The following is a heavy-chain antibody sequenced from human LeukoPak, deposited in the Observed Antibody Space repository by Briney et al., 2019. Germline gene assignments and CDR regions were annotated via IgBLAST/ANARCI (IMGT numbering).Heavy chain of an antibody. D-gene: IGHD3-22*01. Sequence: PGGSLRLSCAASGFTVSSNYMSWVRQAPGKGLEWVSVIYSGGSTYYADSVKGRFTISRDNAKNSLYLQMNSLRAEDTAVYYCARERTLFPGDSSGYFDYWGQGTLVTVSS. J-gene: IGHJ4*02. V-gene: IGHV3-53*01. CDR2: IYSGGST. CDR1: GFTVSSNY. CDR3: ARERTLFPGDSSGYFDY.